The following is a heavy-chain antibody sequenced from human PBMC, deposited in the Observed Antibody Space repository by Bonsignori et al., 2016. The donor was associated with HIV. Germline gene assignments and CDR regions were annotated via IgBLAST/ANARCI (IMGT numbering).Heavy chain of an antibody. V-gene: IGHV1-2*02. J-gene: IGHJ4*02. CDR2: IKPNSGGT. Sequence: WVRQAPGQGLEWMGWIKPNSGGTEYAEKFQGRVTMTWDTTIGTGYMELSSLTSDDTAVYFCATKNSGRNPFDYWGQGTLVTVSS. D-gene: IGHD3-10*01. CDR3: ATKNSGRNPFDY.